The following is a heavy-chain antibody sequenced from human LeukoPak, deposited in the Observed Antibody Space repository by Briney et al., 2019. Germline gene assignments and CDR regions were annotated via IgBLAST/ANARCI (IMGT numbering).Heavy chain of an antibody. D-gene: IGHD3-22*01. CDR1: GFTFSSYD. CDR2: ISGSGGST. J-gene: IGHJ4*02. Sequence: GGSLRLSCAASGFTFSSYDMSWVRQAPGKGLEWVSAISGSGGSTYYADSVKGRFTISRDNSKNTLYLQMNSLRAEDTAVYYCAQVSMIVVVSDYWGQGTLVTVSS. V-gene: IGHV3-23*01. CDR3: AQVSMIVVVSDY.